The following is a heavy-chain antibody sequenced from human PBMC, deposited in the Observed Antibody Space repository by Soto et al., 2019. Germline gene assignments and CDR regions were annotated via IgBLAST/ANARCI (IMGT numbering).Heavy chain of an antibody. J-gene: IGHJ3*02. CDR3: ASPHCSSTSCLTPDAFDI. CDR2: IDPSDSYT. CDR1: GYSFTSYW. Sequence: GESLKISCKGSGYSFTSYWISWVRQMPGKGLEWMGRIDPSDSYTNYSPSFQGQVTISADKSISTAYLQWSSLKASDTAMYYCASPHCSSTSCLTPDAFDIWGQGTMVTVS. D-gene: IGHD2-2*01. V-gene: IGHV5-10-1*04.